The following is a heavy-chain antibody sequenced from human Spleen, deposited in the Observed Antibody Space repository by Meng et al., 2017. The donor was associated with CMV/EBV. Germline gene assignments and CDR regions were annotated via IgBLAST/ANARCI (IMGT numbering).Heavy chain of an antibody. D-gene: IGHD6-13*01. Sequence: GGSLRLSCAASGFTFSSYSMNWVRQAPGKGLEWVSSISSSTSYIYYADSVKGRFTISRDNANNSLYLQMNSLRAEDTAVYYCARDAYSSSPGGGYYYGMDVWGQGTTVTVSS. CDR1: GFTFSSYS. V-gene: IGHV3-21*01. CDR3: ARDAYSSSPGGGYYYGMDV. J-gene: IGHJ6*02. CDR2: ISSSTSYI.